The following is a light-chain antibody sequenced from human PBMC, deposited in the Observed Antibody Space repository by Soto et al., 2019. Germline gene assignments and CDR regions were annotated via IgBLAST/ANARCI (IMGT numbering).Light chain of an antibody. J-gene: IGLJ1*01. CDR3: QSYDSSLSGV. CDR2: GNS. Sequence: QPVLTQPPSVSGAPGQRVTISCTGSSSNIGAGYDVHWYQQFPGTAPKLLIYGNSNRPSGVPDRFSGSKSGTSASLAITGLQADDEADYYCQSYDSSLSGVFGSGTKVTVL. V-gene: IGLV1-40*01. CDR1: SSNIGAGYD.